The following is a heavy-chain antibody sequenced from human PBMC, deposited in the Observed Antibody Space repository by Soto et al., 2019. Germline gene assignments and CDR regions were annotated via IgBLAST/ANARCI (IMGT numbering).Heavy chain of an antibody. Sequence: SGPTLVHPTQTLTLTCTFSGFSLSTRGMCVSWIRQPPGKSLEWLALFDWDDEKYYSTSLTTRLTISKDTSKNHVVLTMTNMDTVDTATYYCARAPGGDGKNGLHXWGQGTTLTVS. CDR2: FDWDDEK. J-gene: IGHJ6*02. D-gene: IGHD2-21*02. V-gene: IGHV2-70*01. CDR1: GFSLSTRGMC. CDR3: ARAPGGDGKNGLHX.